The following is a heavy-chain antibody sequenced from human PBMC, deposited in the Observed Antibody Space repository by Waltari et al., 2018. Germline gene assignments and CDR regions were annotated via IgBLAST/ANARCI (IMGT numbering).Heavy chain of an antibody. CDR3: ARGPRPFDP. D-gene: IGHD6-6*01. CDR2: IYYSGST. CDR1: GGSISSYY. Sequence: QVQLQESGPGLVKPSETLSLTCTVSGGSISSYYWSWIRQPPGKGLEWIGYIYYSGSTNYNPSLKSRVTISVDTSKNQFSLKLSSVTAADTAVYYCARGPRPFDPWGQGTLVTVSS. J-gene: IGHJ5*02. V-gene: IGHV4-59*01.